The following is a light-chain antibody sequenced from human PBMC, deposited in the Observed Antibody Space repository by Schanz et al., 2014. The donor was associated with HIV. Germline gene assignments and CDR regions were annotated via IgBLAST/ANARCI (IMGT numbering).Light chain of an antibody. Sequence: QSVLTQPPSASGTPGQRVTISCSGSSSNIRINTVNWYQQFPGTAPQLLVYDNNQRPSGIPDRFSVSKSGTSATLDITGLQTGDEAAYYCGTWDSSLSAVVFGGGTKVTVL. CDR3: GTWDSSLSAVV. CDR1: SSNIRINT. CDR2: DNN. V-gene: IGLV1-51*01. J-gene: IGLJ2*01.